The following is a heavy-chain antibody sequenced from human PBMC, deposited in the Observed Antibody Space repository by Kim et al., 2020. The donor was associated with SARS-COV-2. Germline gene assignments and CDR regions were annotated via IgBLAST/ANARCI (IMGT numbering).Heavy chain of an antibody. V-gene: IGHV3-9*01. CDR2: ISWNSGSI. J-gene: IGHJ6*02. CDR1: GFTFDDYA. Sequence: GGSLRLSCAASGFTFDDYAMHWVRQAPGKGLEWVSGISWNSGSIGYADSVKGRFTISRHNAKNSLYLQMNSLRAEDTALYYCAKAQDPPSYYYYYGMDVWGQGTTVTVSS. CDR3: AKAQDPPSYYYYYGMDV.